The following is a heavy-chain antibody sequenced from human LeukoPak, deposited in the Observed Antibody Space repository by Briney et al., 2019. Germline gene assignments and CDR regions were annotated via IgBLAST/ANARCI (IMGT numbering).Heavy chain of an antibody. Sequence: PGGSLRLSCAASGFTSSDHYMDWVRQAPGKGLEWVGRTRNKANSYTTQYAASVKGRFTISRDDSKNSLYLQMNSLKTEDTAVYYCAKDNVDYYFNYWGQGTLVTVSS. CDR2: TRNKANSYTT. J-gene: IGHJ4*02. V-gene: IGHV3-72*01. D-gene: IGHD4-17*01. CDR1: GFTSSDHY. CDR3: AKDNVDYYFNY.